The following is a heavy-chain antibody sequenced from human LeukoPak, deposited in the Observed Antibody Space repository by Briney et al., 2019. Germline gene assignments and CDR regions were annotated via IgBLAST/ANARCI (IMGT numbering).Heavy chain of an antibody. V-gene: IGHV4-59*11. CDR1: GGFISSHY. CDR3: AAVEYSSSYLDY. Sequence: PSETLSLTCTVSGGFISSHYWSWIRQPPGKGLEWIGYIYYSGSTNYNPSLKSRVTISVDTSKNQFSLKLSSVTAADTAVYYCAAVEYSSSYLDYWGQGTLVTVSS. J-gene: IGHJ4*02. CDR2: IYYSGST. D-gene: IGHD6-6*01.